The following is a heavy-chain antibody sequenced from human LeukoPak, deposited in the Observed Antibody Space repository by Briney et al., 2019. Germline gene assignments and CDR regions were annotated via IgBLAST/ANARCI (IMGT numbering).Heavy chain of an antibody. CDR1: GFSFSNYV. V-gene: IGHV3-64*04. CDR3: AKAPGRSIYPIT. J-gene: IGHJ5*02. CDR2: INGNGDTT. D-gene: IGHD3-3*02. Sequence: PGGSLRLSCSASGFSFSNYVIHWVRQAPGKGLEYVSAINGNGDTTYYADSVKGRFTISRDNSENALYLQMNSLRAEDTAVYFCAKAPGRSIYPITWGQGTLVTVSS.